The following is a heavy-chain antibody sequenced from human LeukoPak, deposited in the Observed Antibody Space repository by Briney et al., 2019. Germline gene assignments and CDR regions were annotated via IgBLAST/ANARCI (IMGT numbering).Heavy chain of an antibody. CDR1: GFTFSSYT. Sequence: GGSLRLSCAASGFTFSSYTMNWVRQAPGKGLEWVSSISGSSSPINYADSVRGRFTISRDNAKNSLYLQVNSLRAEDTAVYYCARDTVTTFRFRDYYYYGMGVWGQGTTVTVSS. CDR3: ARDTVTTFRFRDYYYYGMGV. V-gene: IGHV3-21*01. CDR2: ISGSSSPI. J-gene: IGHJ6*02. D-gene: IGHD4-17*01.